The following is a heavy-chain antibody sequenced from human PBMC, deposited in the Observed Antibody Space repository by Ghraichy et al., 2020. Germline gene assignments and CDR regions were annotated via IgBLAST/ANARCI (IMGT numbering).Heavy chain of an antibody. J-gene: IGHJ4*02. D-gene: IGHD3-10*01. V-gene: IGHV1-18*01. CDR2: ISAYNGNT. CDR3: ARDLGRFTGSTRGGY. Sequence: ASVKVSCKASGYTFTSYGISWVRQAPGQGLEWMGWISAYNGNTNYAQKLQGRVTMTTDTSTSTAYMELRSLRSDDTAVYYCARDLGRFTGSTRGGYWGQGTLVTVSS. CDR1: GYTFTSYG.